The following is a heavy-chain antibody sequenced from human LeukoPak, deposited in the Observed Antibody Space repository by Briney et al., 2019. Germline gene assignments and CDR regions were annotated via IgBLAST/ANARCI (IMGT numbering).Heavy chain of an antibody. CDR3: ASHYYDSCGYYYFDF. V-gene: IGHV3-53*01. D-gene: IGHD3-22*01. J-gene: IGHJ4*02. CDR2: IYSDDRI. Sequence: GGSLRLSCAASGLTVSSSYMNWVRQAPGKGLEWVSIIYSDDRIFYADSLKGRFTISRDNSKNTLYLQMNSLRAEDTAVYYCASHYYDSCGYYYFDFWGQGTLVTVSS. CDR1: GLTVSSSY.